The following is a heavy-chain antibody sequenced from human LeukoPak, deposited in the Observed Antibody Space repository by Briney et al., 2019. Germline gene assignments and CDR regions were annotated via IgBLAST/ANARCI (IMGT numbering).Heavy chain of an antibody. V-gene: IGHV4-61*09. CDR3: ARASVTTGHYFEY. D-gene: IGHD1-1*01. Sequence: LSLPCTVSGGSISRGNSCWTWIRPPAGKGLEWIGHIYITGSTNYNPSLKSRVTISVDSSKNQFSLKVTSVAAADTAVYYCARASVTTGHYFEYWGQGTLVTVSS. CDR2: IYITGST. J-gene: IGHJ4*02. CDR1: GGSISRGNSC.